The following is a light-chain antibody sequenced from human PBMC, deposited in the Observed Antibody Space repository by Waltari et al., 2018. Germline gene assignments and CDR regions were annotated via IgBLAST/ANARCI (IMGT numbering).Light chain of an antibody. CDR2: EVT. CDR3: ASYASYNTLV. V-gene: IGLV2-8*01. CDR1: SNDIGGYFY. J-gene: IGLJ2*01. Sequence: QSALTQPPSASGSPGQSVTIPCTGTSNDIGGYFYASGYQQHPGKAPKLMLYEVTNRPSGVPDRFSGSKSGNTASLTVSGLQAEDEAEYYCASYASYNTLVFGGGTKLTVL.